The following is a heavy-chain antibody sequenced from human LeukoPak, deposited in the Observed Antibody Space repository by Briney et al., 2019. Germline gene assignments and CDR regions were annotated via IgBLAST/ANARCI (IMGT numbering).Heavy chain of an antibody. D-gene: IGHD3-22*01. CDR1: GFTFRSYA. CDR3: VKDTYDGTAYYSDY. Sequence: PGGSLRLSCSAPGFTFRSYAMHWVRRAPGKGLESVSAVSSNGGSTYYADSVKGRFTISRDNSKNTLYLQMSSLRAEDTAVYYCVKDTYDGTAYYSDYWGQGTLVTVSS. CDR2: VSSNGGST. V-gene: IGHV3-64D*08. J-gene: IGHJ4*02.